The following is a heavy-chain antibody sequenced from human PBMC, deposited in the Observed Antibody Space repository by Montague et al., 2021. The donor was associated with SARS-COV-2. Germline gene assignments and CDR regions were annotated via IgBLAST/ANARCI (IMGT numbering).Heavy chain of an antibody. Sequence: SETLSLTCAVSGGSFSRYYWSWIRQPPGRGLEWIGEISQSGNTKYNPSLQSRVSISLDTSRNQFPLKLTSITAADTAIYYCARLGDGIVPSPILGLGPYYSFYYMDVWGKGTTVTVSS. CDR2: ISQSGNT. CDR1: GGSFSRYY. J-gene: IGHJ6*03. CDR3: ARLGDGIVPSPILGLGPYYSFYYMDV. V-gene: IGHV4-34*01. D-gene: IGHD2-2*02.